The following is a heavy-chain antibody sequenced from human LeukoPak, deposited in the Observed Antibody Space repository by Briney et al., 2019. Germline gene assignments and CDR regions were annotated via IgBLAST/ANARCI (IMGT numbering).Heavy chain of an antibody. Sequence: GASVKVSCKASGGTFSSYAISWVRQAPGQGLEWMGGIIPIFGTANYAQKFQGRVTITADESTSTAYIELSSLRSEDTAVYYCARARSGYSYGWDAFDIWGQGTMVTVSS. V-gene: IGHV1-69*13. CDR2: IIPIFGTA. D-gene: IGHD5-18*01. CDR3: ARARSGYSYGWDAFDI. CDR1: GGTFSSYA. J-gene: IGHJ3*02.